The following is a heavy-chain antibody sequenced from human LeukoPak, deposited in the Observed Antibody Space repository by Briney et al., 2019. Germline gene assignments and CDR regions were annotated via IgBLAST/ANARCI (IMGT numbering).Heavy chain of an antibody. CDR1: GFTFSSYW. J-gene: IGHJ6*02. V-gene: IGHV3-7*01. D-gene: IGHD3-10*01. CDR3: ARELLLWFGEFQRYYGMDV. CDR2: IKQDGSEK. Sequence: GGSLRLSCAASGFTFSSYWMSWVRPAPGKGLEWVANIKQDGSEKYYVDSVKGRFTISRDNAKNSLYLQMNSLRDEDTAVYYCARELLLWFGEFQRYYGMDVWGQGTTVTVSS.